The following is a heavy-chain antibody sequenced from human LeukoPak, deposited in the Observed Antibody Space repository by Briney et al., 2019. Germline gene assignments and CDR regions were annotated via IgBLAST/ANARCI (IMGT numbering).Heavy chain of an antibody. V-gene: IGHV1-46*01. CDR1: GYSFTSNY. CDR3: ARDQEAFDY. CDR2: IYPRDGST. J-gene: IGHJ4*02. Sequence: ASVKVSCKASGYSFTSNYIRWVRQAPGQGLEWMGMIYPRDGSTSYAQKFQGRVTVTRDTSTSTVHMELSGLRSEDTAVYYCARDQEAFDYWGQGTLVTVSS.